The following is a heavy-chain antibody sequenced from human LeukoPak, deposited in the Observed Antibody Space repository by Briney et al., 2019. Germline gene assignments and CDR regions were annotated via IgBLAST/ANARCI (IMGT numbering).Heavy chain of an antibody. V-gene: IGHV1-69*06. Sequence: SVKVSCKASGGTFSSYAISWVRQAPGQGLEWMGGIIPIFGTANYAQKFQSRVTITADKSTSTAYMELSSLRSEDTAVYYCARVVAAAAALEVGMDVWGKGTTVTVSS. CDR2: IIPIFGTA. D-gene: IGHD6-13*01. CDR1: GGTFSSYA. CDR3: ARVVAAAAALEVGMDV. J-gene: IGHJ6*04.